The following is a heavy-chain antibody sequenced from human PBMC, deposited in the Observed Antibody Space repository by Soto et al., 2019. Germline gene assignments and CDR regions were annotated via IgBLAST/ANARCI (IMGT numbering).Heavy chain of an antibody. CDR1: GGSIRSSSYY. CDR3: AASSGYDYVDYFDY. Sequence: SETLSLTCTVSGGSIRSSSYYWGWIRQPPGKGLEWIGSIYYSGSTYYNPSLKSRVTISVDTSKNQFSLKLSSVTAADTAVYYCAASSGYDYVDYFDYWGQGTLVTVSS. CDR2: IYYSGST. V-gene: IGHV4-39*01. D-gene: IGHD5-12*01. J-gene: IGHJ4*02.